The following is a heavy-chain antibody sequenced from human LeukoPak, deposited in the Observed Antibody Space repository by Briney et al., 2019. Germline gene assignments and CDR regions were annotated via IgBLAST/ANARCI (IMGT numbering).Heavy chain of an antibody. CDR1: GFTFSSYA. CDR3: ARDPKGGYSYGWGAFDI. D-gene: IGHD5-18*01. Sequence: GGSLRLSCAASGFTFSSYAMHWVRQAPGKGLEWVALISYDGNNKYYADSVKGRFTISRDNSKNTLYLQMNSLRAEDTAVYYCARDPKGGYSYGWGAFDIWGQGTMDTVSS. V-gene: IGHV3-30-3*01. CDR2: ISYDGNNK. J-gene: IGHJ3*02.